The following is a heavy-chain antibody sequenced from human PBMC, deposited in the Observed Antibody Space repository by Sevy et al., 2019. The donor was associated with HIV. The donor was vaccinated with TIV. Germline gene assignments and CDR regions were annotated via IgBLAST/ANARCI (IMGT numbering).Heavy chain of an antibody. CDR1: GFTFGDYA. Sequence: GGSLRLSCTASGFTFGDYAMSWVRQAPGKGLEWVGFIRSKAYGGTTEYAASVKGRFTISRDDSKSIAYLQMNSLKTEDTAVYYCTRAGYYDFWSGYLGYYYYYMDVWGKGTTVTVSS. J-gene: IGHJ6*03. V-gene: IGHV3-49*04. CDR3: TRAGYYDFWSGYLGYYYYYMDV. CDR2: IRSKAYGGTT. D-gene: IGHD3-3*01.